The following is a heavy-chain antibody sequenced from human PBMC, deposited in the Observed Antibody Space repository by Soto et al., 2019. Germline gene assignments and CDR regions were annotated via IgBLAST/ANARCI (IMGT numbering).Heavy chain of an antibody. CDR3: AREAGYCSSTSCYRRAFNT. J-gene: IGHJ3*02. D-gene: IGHD2-2*01. CDR1: GFTFSGHW. V-gene: IGHV3-74*03. Sequence: EVQLVESGGDLVRPGGSLRLSCAASGFTFSGHWMNWVRQVPGRGLEWVARVNTDGGTSAYADSVKGRFTISRENAKNTLYLQMSSLRAEDAAVYYCAREAGYCSSTSCYRRAFNTWGQGTTVSVSS. CDR2: VNTDGGTS.